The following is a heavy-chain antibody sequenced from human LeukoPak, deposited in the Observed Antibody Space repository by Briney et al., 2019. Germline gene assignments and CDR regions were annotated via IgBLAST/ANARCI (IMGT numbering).Heavy chain of an antibody. D-gene: IGHD3-9*01. Sequence: QPGGSLRLSCAASGFTFSNFGVNWVRQAPGKGLEWVSYISSRSSTIYYADSVKGRCTISRDNAKNSLYLQMNSLRAEDTAVYYCARDEGNTGYYYWGQGTLVTVSS. CDR3: ARDEGNTGYYY. J-gene: IGHJ4*02. CDR1: GFTFSNFG. V-gene: IGHV3-48*04. CDR2: ISSRSSTI.